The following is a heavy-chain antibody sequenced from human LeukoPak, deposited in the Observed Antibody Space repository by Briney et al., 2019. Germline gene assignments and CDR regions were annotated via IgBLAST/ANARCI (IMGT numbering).Heavy chain of an antibody. CDR1: GFSISSGYY. J-gene: IGHJ5*02. CDR3: ARDRHDFWSGYFAHWFDP. CDR2: IYYSGST. Sequence: SETLSLTCTVSGFSISSGYYWGWIRQPPGKGLEWIGSIYYSGSTYYNPSLKSRVTISVDTSKNQFSLKLSSVTAADTAVYYCARDRHDFWSGYFAHWFDPWGQGTLVTVSS. V-gene: IGHV4-38-2*02. D-gene: IGHD3-3*01.